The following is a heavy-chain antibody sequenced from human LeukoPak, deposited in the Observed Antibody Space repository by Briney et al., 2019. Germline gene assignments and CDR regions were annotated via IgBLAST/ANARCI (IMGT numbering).Heavy chain of an antibody. CDR1: GFTFSSYW. D-gene: IGHD2-2*01. V-gene: IGHV3-74*01. CDR3: ARDCSSASCYLDN. J-gene: IGHJ4*02. CDR2: INSDGSNT. Sequence: GGSLRLSCAASGFTFSSYWVHWVRHAPGKGLVWVSRINSDGSNTTYADSVKGRFTISRDNAKNTVYLQMNTLRGEDTAVYYCARDCSSASCYLDNWGQGTLVTVSS.